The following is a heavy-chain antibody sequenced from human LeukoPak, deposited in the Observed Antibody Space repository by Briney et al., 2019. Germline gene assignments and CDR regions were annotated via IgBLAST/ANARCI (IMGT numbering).Heavy chain of an antibody. D-gene: IGHD3-22*01. CDR1: GYTFTSYD. CDR3: ARVMIAKNEGYFQH. CDR2: MNPNSGNT. V-gene: IGHV1-8*02. Sequence: GASVKVSCKASGYTFTSYDINWVRQATGQGLEWMGWMNPNSGNTGYAQKFQGRVTMTTDTSTSTAYMELRSLRSDDTAVYYCARVMIAKNEGYFQHWGQGTLVTVSS. J-gene: IGHJ1*01.